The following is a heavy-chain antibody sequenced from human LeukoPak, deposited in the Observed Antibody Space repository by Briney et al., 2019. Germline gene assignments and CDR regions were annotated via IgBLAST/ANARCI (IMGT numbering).Heavy chain of an antibody. J-gene: IGHJ4*02. D-gene: IGHD6-19*01. CDR3: AREEDSSGWSFDY. Sequence: WQTLSLTCATSGYSVTSNSTHWIWITQSPARDLEWLGRTFYRSKWYNDYIVSVESRIYINPDTSKNRFSLQLKSVTPEDTGMYYCAREEDSSGWSFDYWGEGILVTVSS. V-gene: IGHV6-1*01. CDR1: GYSVTSNSTH. CDR2: TFYRSKWYN.